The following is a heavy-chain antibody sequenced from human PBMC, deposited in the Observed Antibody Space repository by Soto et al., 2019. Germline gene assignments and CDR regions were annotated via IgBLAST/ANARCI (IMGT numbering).Heavy chain of an antibody. CDR2: INHSGST. V-gene: IGHV4-34*01. CDR1: GGSFSGYY. Sequence: SETLSLTCAVYGGSFSGYYWSWIRQPPGKGLEWIGEINHSGSTNYNPSLKSRVTISVDTSKNQFSLKLSSVTAADTAVYYCARGDMKTTAPRNYYGSGSYYCGLDYWGQGTLVTVSS. J-gene: IGHJ4*02. CDR3: ARGDMKTTAPRNYYGSGSYYCGLDY. D-gene: IGHD3-10*01.